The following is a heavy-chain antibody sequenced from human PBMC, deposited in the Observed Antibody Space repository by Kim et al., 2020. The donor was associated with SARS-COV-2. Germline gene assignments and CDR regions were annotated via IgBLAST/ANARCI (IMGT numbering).Heavy chain of an antibody. V-gene: IGHV1-46*01. CDR1: GFTFTSFY. Sequence: ASVKVSCKASGFTFTSFYMHWVRQAPGQGLEWMGIINPSGDTTTYAQRFQDRVTMTRDTSTSTVYMELSSLISDDTAVYYFARGSSAEVRVFDYLGQGTL. CDR2: INPSGDTT. J-gene: IGHJ4*02. CDR3: ARGSSAEVRVFDY. D-gene: IGHD2-2*01.